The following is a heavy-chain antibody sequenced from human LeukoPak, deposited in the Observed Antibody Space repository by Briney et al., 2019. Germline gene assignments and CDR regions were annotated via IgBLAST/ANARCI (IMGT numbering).Heavy chain of an antibody. CDR1: GYTFTGYY. D-gene: IGHD6-13*01. J-gene: IGHJ4*02. CDR2: INPNSGGT. CDR3: ARWGSSRRRGASYYFDY. Sequence: ASVKVSCKASGYTFTGYYMHWVRQAPGQGLEWMGWINPNSGGTNYAQKFQGRVTMARDTSISTAYMELSRLRSDDTAVYYCARWGSSRRRGASYYFDYWGQGTLVTVSS. V-gene: IGHV1-2*02.